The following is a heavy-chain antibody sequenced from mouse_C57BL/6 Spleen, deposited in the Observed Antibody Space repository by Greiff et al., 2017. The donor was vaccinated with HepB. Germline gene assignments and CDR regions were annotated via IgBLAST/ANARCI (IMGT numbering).Heavy chain of an antibody. CDR1: GYAFSSSW. CDR3: ARRIYYDYDGDYFDY. D-gene: IGHD2-4*01. Sequence: VQLQQSGPELVKPGASVKISCKASGYAFSSSWMNWVKQRPGKGLEWIGRIYPGDGDTNYHGKFKGKATLTADKSSSTAYMQLSSLTSEDSAVYFCARRIYYDYDGDYFDYWGQGTTLTVSS. V-gene: IGHV1-82*01. CDR2: IYPGDGDT. J-gene: IGHJ2*01.